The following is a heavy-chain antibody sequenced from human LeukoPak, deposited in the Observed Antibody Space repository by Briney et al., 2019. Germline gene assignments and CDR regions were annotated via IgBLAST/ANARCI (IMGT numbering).Heavy chain of an antibody. CDR3: ARELPREVTLDY. V-gene: IGHV3-74*01. J-gene: IGHJ4*02. Sequence: GGSLRLSCAASGFSFISYEMQWVRQAPGKGLVWVSRINTDGARTSYADSVKGRFTISRDNAKSTLYLQMNSLRAEDTAKYYCARELPREVTLDYWGQGTLVTVSS. CDR2: INTDGART. D-gene: IGHD2-21*02. CDR1: GFSFISYE.